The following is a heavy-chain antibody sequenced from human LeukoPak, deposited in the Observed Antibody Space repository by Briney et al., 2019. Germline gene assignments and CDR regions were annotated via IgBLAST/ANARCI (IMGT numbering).Heavy chain of an antibody. CDR3: ARVGYGGNFDWYLNL. Sequence: GESLRLSCAASGFTFSNYWMHWVRQAPGKGLVWVSRINTDGGATTYADSVKGRFTISRDNAKNTLYLQMDSLRGDDTAVYYCARVGYGGNFDWYLNLWGRGSLVTDCS. CDR1: GFTFSNYW. D-gene: IGHD4-23*01. J-gene: IGHJ2*01. V-gene: IGHV3-74*01. CDR2: INTDGGAT.